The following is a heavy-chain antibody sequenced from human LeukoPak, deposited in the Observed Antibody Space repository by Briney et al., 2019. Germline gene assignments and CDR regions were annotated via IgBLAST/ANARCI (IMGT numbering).Heavy chain of an antibody. CDR1: GYTFTSYY. V-gene: IGHV1-46*01. D-gene: IGHD3-9*01. Sequence: GASVTVSCKASGYTFTSYYMHWVRQAPGQGLEWMGIINPSGGSTSYAQKFQGRVTMTRDMSTSTVYMELSSLRSEDTAVYYCARGSLYYDILTQNPFDYWGQGTLVTVSS. CDR3: ARGSLYYDILTQNPFDY. J-gene: IGHJ4*02. CDR2: INPSGGST.